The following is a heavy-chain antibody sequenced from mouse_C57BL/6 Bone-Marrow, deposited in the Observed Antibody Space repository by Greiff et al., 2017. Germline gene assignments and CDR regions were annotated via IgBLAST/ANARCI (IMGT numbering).Heavy chain of an antibody. Sequence: EVKLVESGGGLVQPKGSLKLSCAASGFSFNTYAMNWVRQAPGKGLEWVARIRSKSNNYATYYADSVKDRFTISSDDSESMLYLQMNNLKTEDTAMYYCVRQRGPYYFDYWGQGTTLTVSS. V-gene: IGHV10-1*01. CDR1: GFSFNTYA. J-gene: IGHJ2*01. CDR2: IRSKSNNYAT. CDR3: VRQRGPYYFDY.